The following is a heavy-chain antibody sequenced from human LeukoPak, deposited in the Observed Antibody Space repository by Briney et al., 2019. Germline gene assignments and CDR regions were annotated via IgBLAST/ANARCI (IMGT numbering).Heavy chain of an antibody. V-gene: IGHV3-7*01. CDR3: ARDATAHWEY. Sequence: GRSLRLSCAASGFTFSSYAMHWVRQAPGKGLEWVANIKQDGSVKQYVDSVKGRFIISRDNAKNSLYLQMNSLRAEDTAMYYCARDATAHWEYWGQGTLVTVSS. D-gene: IGHD1-26*01. CDR1: GFTFSSYA. J-gene: IGHJ4*02. CDR2: IKQDGSVK.